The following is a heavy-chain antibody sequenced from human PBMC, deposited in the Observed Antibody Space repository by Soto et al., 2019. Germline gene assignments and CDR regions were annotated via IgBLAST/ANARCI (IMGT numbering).Heavy chain of an antibody. CDR2: ISSSSSYI. D-gene: IGHD3-3*01. V-gene: IGHV3-21*01. CDR1: GFTFSSYS. Sequence: GGSLRLSCAASGFTFSSYSMNWVRQAPGKGLEWVSSISSSSSYIDYADSVKGRFTISRENAKNSLYQQMNSLRAEDTAVYYCARDPLLGDFWSGYYGMDVWGQGTTVTVSS. CDR3: ARDPLLGDFWSGYYGMDV. J-gene: IGHJ6*02.